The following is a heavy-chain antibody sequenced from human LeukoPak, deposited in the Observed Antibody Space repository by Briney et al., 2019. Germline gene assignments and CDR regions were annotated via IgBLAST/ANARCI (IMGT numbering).Heavy chain of an antibody. J-gene: IGHJ5*02. V-gene: IGHV3-66*01. CDR2: IYSGGST. Sequence: GGSLRLSCAASGFTFNKYAMNWVRQPPGKGLEWVSVIYSGGSTYYADSVKGRFTISRDNSKNTLYLQMNSLRAEDTAVYYCARDWDSWSNWFDPWGQGTLVTVSS. D-gene: IGHD6-13*01. CDR3: ARDWDSWSNWFDP. CDR1: GFTFNKYA.